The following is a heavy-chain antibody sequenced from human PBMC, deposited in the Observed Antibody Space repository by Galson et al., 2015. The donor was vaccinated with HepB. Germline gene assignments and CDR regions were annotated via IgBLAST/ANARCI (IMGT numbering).Heavy chain of an antibody. CDR2: IKQDESQK. V-gene: IGHV3-7*01. J-gene: IGHJ4*02. D-gene: IGHD2-2*01. Sequence: SLRLSCAASGFSFSSYWMSWVRQAPGKGLEWVASIKQDESQKYYVDSLKGRLTISRDNAKNSLYLQMNSLRAEDTAVYYCARDLGVVPAVSYDYWGQGTLVTVSS. CDR3: ARDLGVVPAVSYDY. CDR1: GFSFSSYW.